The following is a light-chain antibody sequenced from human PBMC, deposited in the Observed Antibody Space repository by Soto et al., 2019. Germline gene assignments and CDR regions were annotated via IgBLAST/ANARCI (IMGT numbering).Light chain of an antibody. CDR2: STN. J-gene: IGLJ3*02. CDR3: VLYMGSGIWV. V-gene: IGLV8-61*01. Sequence: VCPGRTVTLTCGLSSGSVSTSYYPSWYQQTPGQAPRTLIYSTNTRSSGVPDRFSGSILGNKAALTITGAQADDESDYYCVLYMGSGIWVFGGGTKVTVL. CDR1: SGSVSTSYY.